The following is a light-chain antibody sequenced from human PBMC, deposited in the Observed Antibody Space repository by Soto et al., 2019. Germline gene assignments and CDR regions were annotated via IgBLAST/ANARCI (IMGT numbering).Light chain of an antibody. J-gene: IGKJ1*01. V-gene: IGKV3-11*01. Sequence: ENVLTQSPATLSLSPRERPNLSCRDSQSVSSYLAWYQQKPGEAPRLIIYDASNRATGIPARFSGSGSGTDFTLTISRLEPEDFAVYYCQQYGSSGTFGQGTKVDIK. CDR3: QQYGSSGT. CDR1: QSVSSY. CDR2: DAS.